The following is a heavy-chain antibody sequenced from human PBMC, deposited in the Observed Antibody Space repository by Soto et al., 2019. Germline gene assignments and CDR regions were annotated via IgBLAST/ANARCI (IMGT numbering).Heavy chain of an antibody. Sequence: QVQLVQSGPEVKKPGASVKVSCKASGYTFTTYYIHSVRQAPGEGLEWMGFINPSVGSTSYSRKFQGRVTMTRDTSTSTVYVELSSLGSEDTAVYYCVRNKASGLDIWGQGTMVTVAS. D-gene: IGHD6-25*01. J-gene: IGHJ3*02. CDR3: VRNKASGLDI. V-gene: IGHV1-46*01. CDR1: GYTFTTYY. CDR2: INPSVGST.